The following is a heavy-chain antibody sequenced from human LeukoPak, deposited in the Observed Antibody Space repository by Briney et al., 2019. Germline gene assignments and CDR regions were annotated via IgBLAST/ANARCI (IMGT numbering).Heavy chain of an antibody. CDR3: ARDSTPDQLGDY. J-gene: IGHJ4*02. CDR1: GYTFTGYY. CDR2: INPNSGGT. V-gene: IGHV1-2*02. D-gene: IGHD2-2*01. Sequence: ASVKVSCKASGYTFTGYYMHWVRHAPGQGLEWMGWINPNSGGTNYAQKFQGRVTMTRDTSISTAYMELSRLRSDDTAVYYCARDSTPDQLGDYWGQGTLVTVSS.